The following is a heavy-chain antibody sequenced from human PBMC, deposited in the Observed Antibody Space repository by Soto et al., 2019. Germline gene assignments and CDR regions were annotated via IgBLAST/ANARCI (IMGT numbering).Heavy chain of an antibody. Sequence: GGSLRLSCAASGFTFSTYSMNWVRQAPGKGLEWVSSISPSSSYIYYADSVKGRFTISRDNAKNSLYLQMNSLRAEDTAVYYCARSTYYYDSSGYWSYWGQGTLVTVSS. J-gene: IGHJ4*02. CDR3: ARSTYYYDSSGYWSY. D-gene: IGHD3-22*01. CDR1: GFTFSTYS. V-gene: IGHV3-21*01. CDR2: ISPSSSYI.